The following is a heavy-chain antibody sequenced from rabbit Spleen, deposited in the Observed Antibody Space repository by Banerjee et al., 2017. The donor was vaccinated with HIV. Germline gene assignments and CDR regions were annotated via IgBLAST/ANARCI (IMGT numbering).Heavy chain of an antibody. CDR2: IYTGSSGST. D-gene: IGHD5-1*01. CDR3: ARSLNGGGGTYAWASVLDL. V-gene: IGHV1S40*01. Sequence: QSLEESGGGLVQPEGSLTLTCTASGFTFSSSYYMCWVRQAPGKGLEWIACIYTGSSGSTYYASWAKGRFTISKSSSTTVTLQMTSLTAADTATYFCARSLNGGGGTYAWASVLDLWGPGTLVTVS. J-gene: IGHJ6*01. CDR1: GFTFSSSYY.